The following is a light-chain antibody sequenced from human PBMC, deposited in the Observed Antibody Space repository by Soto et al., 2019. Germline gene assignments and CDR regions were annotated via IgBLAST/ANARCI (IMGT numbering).Light chain of an antibody. Sequence: EFVLTQSPGTLSLSPGERATLSCRASQSVSSSYLAWYQHKPGQAPRLLIFGASNRATGIPDRFSGSGSGTDFTLTISRLEPEDFAVYYCQHYGSSPGTFGQGTRLEI. V-gene: IGKV3-20*01. J-gene: IGKJ5*01. CDR3: QHYGSSPGT. CDR1: QSVSSSY. CDR2: GAS.